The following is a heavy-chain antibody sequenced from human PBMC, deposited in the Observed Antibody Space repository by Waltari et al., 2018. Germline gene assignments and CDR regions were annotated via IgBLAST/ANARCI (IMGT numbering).Heavy chain of an antibody. CDR1: GGTFRSYA. J-gene: IGHJ6*02. V-gene: IGHV1-69*01. Sequence: QVQLVQSGAEVKKPGTSVKVSCKASGGTFRSYAISWVGQAPGQGLEWMGGINPIVGTAKHAQKCHDRVTMPADESTSTGYMELSRLRSEDTAVYYWARGAEQWLPMCYDYGMDGWGQGTTVTGS. D-gene: IGHD6-19*01. CDR3: ARGAEQWLPMCYDYGMDG. CDR2: INPIVGTA.